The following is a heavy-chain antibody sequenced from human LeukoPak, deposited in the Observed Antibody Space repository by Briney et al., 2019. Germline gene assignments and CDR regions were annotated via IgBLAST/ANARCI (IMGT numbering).Heavy chain of an antibody. Sequence: PGGSLRLSCAASGFTFSSYGMHWVRQAPGKGLEWVAFIRYDGSDKYYADPVKGRFTISRDNSKNTLYLQMNSLRAEDTAVYYCVKVSRYPYSSSPNWFDPWGQGTLVTVSS. CDR1: GFTFSSYG. V-gene: IGHV3-30*02. CDR2: IRYDGSDK. CDR3: VKVSRYPYSSSPNWFDP. J-gene: IGHJ5*02. D-gene: IGHD6-13*01.